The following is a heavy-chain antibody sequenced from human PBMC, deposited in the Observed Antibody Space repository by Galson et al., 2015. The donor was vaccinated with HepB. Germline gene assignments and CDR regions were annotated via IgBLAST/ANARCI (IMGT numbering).Heavy chain of an antibody. CDR2: INPSGGST. Sequence: SVKVSCKASGYTFTSYYMHWVRQAPGQGLEWMGIINPSGGSTSYAQKFQGRVTMTRDTSTSTVYMELSSLRSEDTAVYYCAREVEHSGYDSRGGVDYWGQGTLVTISS. V-gene: IGHV1-46*01. CDR1: GYTFTSYY. J-gene: IGHJ4*02. D-gene: IGHD5-12*01. CDR3: AREVEHSGYDSRGGVDY.